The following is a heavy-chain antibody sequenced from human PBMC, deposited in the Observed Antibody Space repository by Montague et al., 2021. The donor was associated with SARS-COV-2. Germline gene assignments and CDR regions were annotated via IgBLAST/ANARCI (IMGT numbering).Heavy chain of an antibody. D-gene: IGHD3-22*01. CDR2: INYSGST. V-gene: IGHV4-59*01. J-gene: IGHJ5*02. CDR3: ARVMGDDRIGYHPSGWFDP. CDR1: GGSISNYY. Sequence: SETLSLTCTVSGGSISNYYWTWIRQPPGKGLEWIGHINYSGSTNYSPSFKGRGTMSIDASKNQFSLKLNSVTAADTAVYFCARVMGDDRIGYHPSGWFDPWGQGTLVTVSS.